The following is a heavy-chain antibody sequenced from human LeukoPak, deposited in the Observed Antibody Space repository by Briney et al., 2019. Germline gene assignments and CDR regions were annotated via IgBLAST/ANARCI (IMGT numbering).Heavy chain of an antibody. CDR1: GGTFSRYA. CDR3: ARLSMVRSHFGAFDY. Sequence: SVKVSCKASGGTFSRYAISWGRQAPGQGLEWMGGIIPIFGTANYAQKIQGRDTITPDESPRTAYMELSSLRYETTGVYYCARLSMVRSHFGAFDYWGQGTLVTVSS. V-gene: IGHV1-69*13. CDR2: IIPIFGTA. D-gene: IGHD2/OR15-2a*01. J-gene: IGHJ4*02.